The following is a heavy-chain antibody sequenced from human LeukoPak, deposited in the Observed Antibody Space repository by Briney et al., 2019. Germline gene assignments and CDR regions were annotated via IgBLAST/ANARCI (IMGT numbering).Heavy chain of an antibody. D-gene: IGHD3-9*01. J-gene: IGHJ6*03. CDR2: INPSGGST. CDR1: GYTFTIYY. CDR3: ATSTPLLRYFDWFNKGHYYYYIDV. V-gene: IGHV1-46*01. Sequence: ASVKVSCKASGYTFTIYYMHWVRQAPGQGLEWMGIINPSGGSTSYAQKFQGRVTMTRDMSTSTVYMELSSLRSEDTAVYYCATSTPLLRYFDWFNKGHYYYYIDVWGKGTTVTVSS.